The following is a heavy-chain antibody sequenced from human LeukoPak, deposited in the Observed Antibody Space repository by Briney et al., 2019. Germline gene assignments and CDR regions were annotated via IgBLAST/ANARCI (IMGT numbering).Heavy chain of an antibody. V-gene: IGHV1-2*02. CDR3: ARDQAMVTEFDY. CDR2: INPNSGGT. J-gene: IGHJ4*02. Sequence: ASVKVSCKASGCTFTGYYMHWVRQAPGQGLEWMGWINPNSGGTNYAQRFQGRVTMTRDTSISTAYMELSRLRSDDTAVYYCARDQAMVTEFDYWGQGTLVTVSS. D-gene: IGHD5-18*01. CDR1: GCTFTGYY.